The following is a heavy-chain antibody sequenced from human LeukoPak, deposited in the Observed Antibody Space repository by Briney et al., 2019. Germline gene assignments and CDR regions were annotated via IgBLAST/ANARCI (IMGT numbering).Heavy chain of an antibody. Sequence: GGSLRLSCAASGFTFSSYWMSWVRQAPGKGLEWVANIKQDGSEKYYVDSVKGRFTISRDNAKNSLYLQMNSLRAEDTAVYYCARSRSMYSGSYYDYWGQGTLVTVSS. CDR3: ARSRSMYSGSYYDY. J-gene: IGHJ4*02. V-gene: IGHV3-7*01. CDR1: GFTFSSYW. D-gene: IGHD1-26*01. CDR2: IKQDGSEK.